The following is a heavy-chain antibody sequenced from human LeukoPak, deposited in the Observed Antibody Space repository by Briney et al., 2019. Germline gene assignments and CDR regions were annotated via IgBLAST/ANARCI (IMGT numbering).Heavy chain of an antibody. J-gene: IGHJ4*02. CDR3: ARVTYYYDSSGYYYIYYFDY. Sequence: PSETLSLTCAVYGGSFSGYYWSWIRQPPGKGLEWIGEINHSGSTNYNPSLKSRVTISVDTSKNQFSLKLSSVTAADTAAYYCARVTYYYDSSGYYYIYYFDYWGQGTLVTVSS. D-gene: IGHD3-22*01. CDR2: INHSGST. V-gene: IGHV4-34*01. CDR1: GGSFSGYY.